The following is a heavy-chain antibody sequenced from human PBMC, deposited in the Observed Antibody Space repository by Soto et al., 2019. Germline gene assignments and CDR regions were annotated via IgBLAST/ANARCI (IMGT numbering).Heavy chain of an antibody. Sequence: PSETLSLTCTVSGGSISSNNYYWGWIRQPPGKGLEWIGSMHYSGSSYDNPSLKSRDTISVDTSKNQFSLRLSSVTAADTTVYFCPRQIYWDRSEVDWFDPWCQGTLVTVSS. CDR3: PRQIYWDRSEVDWFDP. V-gene: IGHV4-39*01. D-gene: IGHD3-22*01. J-gene: IGHJ5*02. CDR2: MHYSGSS. CDR1: GGSISSNNYY.